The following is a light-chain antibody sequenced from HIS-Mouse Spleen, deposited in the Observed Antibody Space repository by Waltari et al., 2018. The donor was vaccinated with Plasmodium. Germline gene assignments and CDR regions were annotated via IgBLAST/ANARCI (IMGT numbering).Light chain of an antibody. J-gene: IGKJ1*01. V-gene: IGKV3-15*01. CDR1: QSVSSN. CDR2: GAS. CDR3: QQYNNWPPWT. Sequence: EIVMTQSPATLSVSPGERATPSCRARQSVSSNLAWYQQKPGQAPRLLSYGASTRATGIPARFSGSGSGTEVTLTISSMQSEDFAVYYCQQYNNWPPWTFGQGTKVEIK.